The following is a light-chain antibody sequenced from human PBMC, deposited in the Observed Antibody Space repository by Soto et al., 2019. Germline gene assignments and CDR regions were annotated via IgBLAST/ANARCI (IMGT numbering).Light chain of an antibody. CDR3: QQYHTSPST. J-gene: IGKJ1*01. Sequence: EFVLTQSPGTLSLSPGERAALSCRASQSVSRYLAWYQQKPGQAPRLLIYGASSRATGIPDRFSGSGSGTDFTLTISRLKTEDVAVYYCQQYHTSPSTFGQGTKVEIK. V-gene: IGKV3-20*01. CDR1: QSVSRY. CDR2: GAS.